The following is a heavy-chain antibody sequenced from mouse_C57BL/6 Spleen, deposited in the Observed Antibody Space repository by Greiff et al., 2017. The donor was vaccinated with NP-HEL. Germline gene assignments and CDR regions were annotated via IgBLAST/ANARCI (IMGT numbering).Heavy chain of an antibody. CDR3: ARDGRYFDV. Sequence: EVKLMESGPGLVKPSQSLSLTCSVTGYSITSGYYWNWIRQFPGNKLEWMGYISYDGSNNYNPSLKNRISITRDTSKNQFFLKLNSVTTEDTATYYCARDGRYFDVWGTGTTVTVSS. J-gene: IGHJ1*03. V-gene: IGHV3-6*01. CDR1: GYSITSGYY. CDR2: ISYDGSN.